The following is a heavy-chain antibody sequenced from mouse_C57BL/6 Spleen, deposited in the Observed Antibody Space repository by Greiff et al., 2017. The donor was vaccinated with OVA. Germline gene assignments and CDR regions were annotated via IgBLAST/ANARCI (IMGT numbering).Heavy chain of an antibody. CDR2: INYDGSST. CDR3: ARALGGGFDY. CDR1: GFTFSDYY. J-gene: IGHJ2*01. Sequence: EVKLMESEGGLVQPGSSMKLSCTASGFTFSDYYMAWVRQVPEKGLEWVANINYDGSSTYYLDSLKSRFIISRDNAKNILYLQMSSLKSEDTATYYCARALGGGFDYWGQGTTLTVSS. V-gene: IGHV5-16*01. D-gene: IGHD4-1*01.